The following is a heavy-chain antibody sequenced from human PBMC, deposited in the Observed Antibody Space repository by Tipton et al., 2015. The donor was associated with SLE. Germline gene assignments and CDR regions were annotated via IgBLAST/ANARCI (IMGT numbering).Heavy chain of an antibody. CDR3: AKLDSSGYYLDY. D-gene: IGHD3-22*01. Sequence: GSLRLSCAASGFTFSSYAMSWVRQAPGKGLEWVSAISGSGGSTYYADSVKGRFTISRDNSKNTLYLQMSSLRAEDTAGYYCAKLDSSGYYLDYWGQGTLVTVSS. CDR2: ISGSGGST. CDR1: GFTFSSYA. V-gene: IGHV3-23*01. J-gene: IGHJ4*02.